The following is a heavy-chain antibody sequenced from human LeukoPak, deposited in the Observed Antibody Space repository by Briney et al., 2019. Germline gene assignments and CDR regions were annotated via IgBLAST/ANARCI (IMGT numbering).Heavy chain of an antibody. V-gene: IGHV4-4*08. Sequence: SETLSLTCTVSGGSISNYYWTWIRQPPGKGLEWVGFIYHSGSTDYNPSLKSRVTMSLDTPKNQFSLRLSSVTAADTAVYYCAREGMYSSSSYFDYWGQGTLVTVSS. CDR3: AREGMYSSSSYFDY. D-gene: IGHD6-6*01. CDR1: GGSISNYY. J-gene: IGHJ4*02. CDR2: IYHSGST.